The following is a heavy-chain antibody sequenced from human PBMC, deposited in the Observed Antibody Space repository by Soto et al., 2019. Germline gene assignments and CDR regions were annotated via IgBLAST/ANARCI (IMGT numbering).Heavy chain of an antibody. J-gene: IGHJ4*02. Sequence: ASSLRLSCAASGFNFSSYAMSWVRQAPGKGLEWVSAIGGSGGSTYYADSVKGLFTISRDNSKNTLYLQMNSLRAADTEVCYCAKFRSDFDYWGQGTLVTVSS. D-gene: IGHD6-25*01. CDR3: AKFRSDFDY. CDR2: IGGSGGST. V-gene: IGHV3-23*01. CDR1: GFNFSSYA.